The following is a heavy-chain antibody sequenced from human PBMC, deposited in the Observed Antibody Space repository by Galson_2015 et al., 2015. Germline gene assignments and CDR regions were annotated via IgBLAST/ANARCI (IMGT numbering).Heavy chain of an antibody. Sequence: SVKVSCKASGYTFTGYYMHWVRQAPGQGLEWMGWINPNSGDTSYAQKFQGWVTMTRDTSIGTAYMELSRLRSDDTAVYYCARGPGLLATTPFDYWGQGTLVTVSS. J-gene: IGHJ4*02. CDR3: ARGPGLLATTPFDY. CDR1: GYTFTGYY. V-gene: IGHV1-2*04. CDR2: INPNSGDT. D-gene: IGHD1-1*01.